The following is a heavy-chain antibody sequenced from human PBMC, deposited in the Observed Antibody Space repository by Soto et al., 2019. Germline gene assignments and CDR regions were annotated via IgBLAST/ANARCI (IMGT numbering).Heavy chain of an antibody. CDR3: ARREDSSAWLDAFDI. Sequence: GESLKISCKGSGYSFTSYWIGWVRQMPGKGLEWMGIIYPGNSDTRYSPSFQGQVTISADKSITTAYLQWSSLKASDTAMYYCARREDSSAWLDAFDIWGQGTMVTVSS. D-gene: IGHD6-19*01. J-gene: IGHJ3*02. CDR2: IYPGNSDT. CDR1: GYSFTSYW. V-gene: IGHV5-51*01.